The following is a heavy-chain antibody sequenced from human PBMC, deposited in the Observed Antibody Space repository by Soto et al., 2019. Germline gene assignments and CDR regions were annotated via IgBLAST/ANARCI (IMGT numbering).Heavy chain of an antibody. CDR2: MFYSGSST. V-gene: IGHV4-59*01. CDR3: ARRYGSAFDI. Sequence: SETLSLTCSVSGGSISNSYWSWIRQPPGKGLEWIGYMFYSGSSTNYNPSLKSRVTISVDTSKNQFSLKLSSVTAADTAVYYCARRYGSAFDIWGQGTMVTVS. D-gene: IGHD4-17*01. CDR1: GGSISNSY. J-gene: IGHJ3*02.